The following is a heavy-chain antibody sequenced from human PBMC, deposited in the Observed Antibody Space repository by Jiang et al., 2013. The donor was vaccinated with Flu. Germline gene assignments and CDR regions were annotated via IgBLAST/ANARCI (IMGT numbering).Heavy chain of an antibody. CDR2: IIPIFGTA. CDR3: ASEAAPLPT. V-gene: IGHV1-69*06. Sequence: SWVRQAPGQGLEWMGGIIPIFGTANYAQKFQGRVTITADKSTSTAYMELSSLRSEDTAVYYCASEAAPLPTWGQGTLVTVSS. D-gene: IGHD6-25*01. J-gene: IGHJ5*02.